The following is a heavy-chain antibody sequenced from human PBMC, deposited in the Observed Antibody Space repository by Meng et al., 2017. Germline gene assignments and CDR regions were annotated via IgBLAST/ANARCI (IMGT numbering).Heavy chain of an antibody. Sequence: GESLKISCAASRFTFSNAWMNWVRQAPGKGLEWVGRIKSKSDGGTTDYAAPVKGRFSISRDDSKNTLYLQMNSLRTEDTGVYYCTTIAEAGEADYWGQGTRVTVSS. CDR2: IKSKSDGGTT. D-gene: IGHD6-13*01. J-gene: IGHJ4*02. CDR3: TTIAEAGEADY. V-gene: IGHV3-15*01. CDR1: RFTFSNAW.